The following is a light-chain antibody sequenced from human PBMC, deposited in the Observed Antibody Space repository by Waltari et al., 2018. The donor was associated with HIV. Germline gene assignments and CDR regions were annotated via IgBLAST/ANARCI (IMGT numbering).Light chain of an antibody. Sequence: DIKMTQSPSTLSASVRDRVTITCRASQSLNDWLAWYQQKPGKAPKLLIYKTSSLQSGVPSRFSGSGSGTEFTLTISGLQPDDFATYYCQQYTSSPWTFGQGTKVEIK. V-gene: IGKV1-5*03. CDR2: KTS. CDR1: QSLNDW. CDR3: QQYTSSPWT. J-gene: IGKJ1*01.